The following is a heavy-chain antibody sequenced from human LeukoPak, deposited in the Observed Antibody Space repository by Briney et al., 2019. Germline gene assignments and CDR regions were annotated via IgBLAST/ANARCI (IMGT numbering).Heavy chain of an antibody. CDR3: AKILRCYYDSSSAFDY. D-gene: IGHD3-22*01. Sequence: PGGALRLSCAHSGVTFSGDVVCSVRHAPGEGVEWGSAISGSGGSTYSADSVKGRITISRDNSKNTLYLQMNSLRAEDTAVYYCAKILRCYYDSSSAFDYWGQGTLVTVSS. V-gene: IGHV3-23*01. CDR1: GVTFSGDV. J-gene: IGHJ4*02. CDR2: ISGSGGST.